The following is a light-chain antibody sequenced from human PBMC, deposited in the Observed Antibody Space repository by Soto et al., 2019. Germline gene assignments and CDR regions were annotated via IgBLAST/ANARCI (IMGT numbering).Light chain of an antibody. J-gene: IGLJ1*01. V-gene: IGLV2-11*01. CDR1: SSDVGGYKY. CDR2: GVS. CDR3: CSYAGSSTLYV. Sequence: QSALTQPRSVSGSPGQSVTISCTGTSSDVGGYKYVSWYQQKPGKAPKLIIYGVSRWPSGVPNRFSGSKSGNRASLTISGLQAEDEADYYCCSYAGSSTLYVFGTGTKVTVL.